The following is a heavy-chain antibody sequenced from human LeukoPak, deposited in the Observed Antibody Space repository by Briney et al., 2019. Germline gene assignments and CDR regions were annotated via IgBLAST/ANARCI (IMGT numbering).Heavy chain of an antibody. D-gene: IGHD3-3*01. Sequence: GGSLRLSCAASGFTFSSYSMNWVRQAPGRGLEWVSSISSSSSYIYYADSAKGRFTISRDNAKNSLYLQMNSLRAEDTAVYYCASSPSEWLLYGGNEYDYWGQGTLVTVSS. CDR2: ISSSSSYI. J-gene: IGHJ4*02. CDR1: GFTFSSYS. CDR3: ASSPSEWLLYGGNEYDY. V-gene: IGHV3-21*01.